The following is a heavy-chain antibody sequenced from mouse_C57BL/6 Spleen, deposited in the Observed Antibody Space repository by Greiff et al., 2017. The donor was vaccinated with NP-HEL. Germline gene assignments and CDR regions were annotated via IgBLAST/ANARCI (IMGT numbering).Heavy chain of an antibody. J-gene: IGHJ2*01. V-gene: IGHV5-12*01. CDR1: GFTFSDYY. CDR2: ISNGGGST. D-gene: IGHD1-1*01. CDR3: ARHTNYFDY. Sequence: EVNLVESGGGLVQPGGSLKLSCAASGFTFSDYYMYWVRQTPEKRLEWVAYISNGGGSTYYPDTVKGRFTISRDNAKNTLYLQMSRLKSEDTAMYYCARHTNYFDYWGQGTTLTVSS.